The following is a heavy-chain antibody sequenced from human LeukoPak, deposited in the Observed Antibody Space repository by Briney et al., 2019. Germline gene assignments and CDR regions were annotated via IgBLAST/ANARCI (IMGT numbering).Heavy chain of an antibody. D-gene: IGHD3-22*01. CDR3: ARSHYYDSSGYYGFDY. J-gene: IGHJ4*02. Sequence: PSETLSLTYAVYGGSFSGYYWGWIRQPPGKGLEWIGEINHSGSTNYNPSLKSRVTISVDTSKNQFSLKLSSVTAADTAVYYCARSHYYDSSGYYGFDYWGQGTLVTVSS. V-gene: IGHV4-34*01. CDR1: GGSFSGYY. CDR2: INHSGST.